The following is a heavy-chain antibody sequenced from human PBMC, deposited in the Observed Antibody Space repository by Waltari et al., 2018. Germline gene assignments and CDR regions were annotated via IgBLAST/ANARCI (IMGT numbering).Heavy chain of an antibody. CDR1: GGPFSSVG. J-gene: IGHJ4*02. D-gene: IGHD5-18*01. Sequence: QVQLVQSGPEVKQPGSSVKVSCKSSGGPFSSVGLHWLRQAPGQGLEWMGWINNNTGNPTDAQGFTGRFVVSVDTSVSTAYLQINSLKAEDTSVYYCAKGIQLWGRGSWYFDDWGQGTLVTVSS. CDR3: AKGIQLWGRGSWYFDD. V-gene: IGHV7-4-1*02. CDR2: INNNTGNP.